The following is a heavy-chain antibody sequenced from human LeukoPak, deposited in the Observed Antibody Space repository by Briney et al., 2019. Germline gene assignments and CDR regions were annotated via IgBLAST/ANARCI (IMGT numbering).Heavy chain of an antibody. CDR1: GGYITTYY. CDR2: IDHNGSP. V-gene: IGHV4-59*01. Sequence: SETLSLTCTVSGGYITTYYWSWVRQPPGKGLEWIGYIDHNGSPNYNPSLRSRVTMSLDRSNNQFSLKLDSVTAADTAIYYCARDLKVGWYFDLWGRGTLVTVSS. J-gene: IGHJ2*01. CDR3: ARDLKVGWYFDL.